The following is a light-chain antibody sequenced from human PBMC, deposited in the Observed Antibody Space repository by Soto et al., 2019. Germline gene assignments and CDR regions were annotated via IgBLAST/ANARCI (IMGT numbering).Light chain of an antibody. CDR3: QQYNSYST. CDR1: QSISSW. CDR2: EAS. Sequence: DIQMTQSPSSVSASVGDRVTITCRASQSISSWLAWYQQKPGKAPKLLIYEASRLQSGVPASFSGWGSGTEFTLTISSLQPDDFATYHCQQYNSYSTFGQGTKV. J-gene: IGKJ1*01. V-gene: IGKV1-5*03.